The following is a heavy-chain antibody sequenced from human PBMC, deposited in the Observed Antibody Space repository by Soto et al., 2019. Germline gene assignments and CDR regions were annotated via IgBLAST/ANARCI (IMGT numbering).Heavy chain of an antibody. J-gene: IGHJ4*02. D-gene: IGHD6-13*01. CDR3: ARYRREAVAGYTLDN. Sequence: PSETLSLTCTVSGGSISSNYWTWIRQPPGKGLEWIGYVYNSGSTNYNPSLKSRVTISEDTSKSQFSLKVDSMTAADTAVYYCARYRREAVAGYTLDNWGQGILVTVSS. V-gene: IGHV4-59*01. CDR2: VYNSGST. CDR1: GGSISSNY.